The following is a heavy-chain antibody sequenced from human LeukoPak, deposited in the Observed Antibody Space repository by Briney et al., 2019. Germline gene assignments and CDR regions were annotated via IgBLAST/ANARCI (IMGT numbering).Heavy chain of an antibody. V-gene: IGHV3-9*01. J-gene: IGHJ2*01. CDR1: GFNFDDYA. CDR2: INWKTGNG. D-gene: IGHD5-24*01. Sequence: GGSLRLSCAVSGFNFDDYAMHWVRQAPGRGLEWVSGINWKTGNGIYADSVKGRFAISRDNAKNSLYLQMSSLRAEDTALYYCTRRAARWQFDLWGRGTLLTVSS. CDR3: TRRAARWQFDL.